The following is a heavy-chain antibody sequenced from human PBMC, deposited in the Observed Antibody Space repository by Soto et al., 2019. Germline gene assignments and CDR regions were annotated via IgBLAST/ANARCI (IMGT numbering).Heavy chain of an antibody. Sequence: SVKVSCKASGGTFGSYAISWVRQAPGQGLEWMGGIIPIFGTANYAQKFQGRVTITADKSTSTAYMELSSLRSEDTAVYYCARCSCSGGSCYPYNWFDPWGQGSLVTVSS. CDR3: ARCSCSGGSCYPYNWFDP. D-gene: IGHD2-15*01. J-gene: IGHJ5*02. V-gene: IGHV1-69*06. CDR1: GGTFGSYA. CDR2: IIPIFGTA.